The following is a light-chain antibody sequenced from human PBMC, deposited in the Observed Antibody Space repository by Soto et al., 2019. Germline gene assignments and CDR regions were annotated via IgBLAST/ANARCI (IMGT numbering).Light chain of an antibody. CDR3: QNYNSDPYT. Sequence: DIQMTQSPSSLSASVGDRVTITCRASQGISNYLPCYQQKPGKVPKLLIYAASTLQPGVPSRLSGSGSGTDFTLTISSLQPEDVAPYYCQNYNSDPYTFGQGTKLEIK. CDR1: QGISNY. V-gene: IGKV1-27*01. J-gene: IGKJ2*01. CDR2: AAS.